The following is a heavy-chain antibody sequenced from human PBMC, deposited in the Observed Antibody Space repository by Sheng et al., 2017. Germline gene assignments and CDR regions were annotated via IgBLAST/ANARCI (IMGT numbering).Heavy chain of an antibody. CDR1: GGTFSSYV. V-gene: IGHV1-69*10. CDR2: IIPMIGVT. J-gene: IGHJ3*01. CDR3: AREGDGFDV. Sequence: QVQLVQSGAEVKKPGSSVKVSCKASGGTFSSYVFTWVRQAPGQGLNWMGGIIPMIGVTNYARRFQGRVTITADKSTSTVYMDMTNLTSEDTATYYCAREGDGFDVWGQGTLV.